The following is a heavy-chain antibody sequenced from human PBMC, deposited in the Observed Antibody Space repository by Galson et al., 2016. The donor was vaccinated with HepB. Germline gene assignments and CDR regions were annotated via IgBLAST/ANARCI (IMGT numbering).Heavy chain of an antibody. D-gene: IGHD3-10*01. J-gene: IGHJ5*02. CDR2: IYYSGSS. CDR1: GGSISSGGYY. CDR3: ARGWFGEFSRNNWFNP. V-gene: IGHV4-31*03. Sequence: TLSLTCTVSGGSISSGGYYWSWIRQHPGKGLEFIGYIYYSGSSYYNPSLKSRISVSVDTSKNQFSLRLSSVTAADTAVYYCARGWFGEFSRNNWFNPWGQGTLVTVSS.